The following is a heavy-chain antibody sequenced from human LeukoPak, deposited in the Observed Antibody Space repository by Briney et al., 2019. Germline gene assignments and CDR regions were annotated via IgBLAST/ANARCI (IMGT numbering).Heavy chain of an antibody. CDR3: AKDSGSPSRMWAAAGTSEYFQH. Sequence: GGSLRPSCAAYAFTFDVYAMHWVRQAPRKGLEWVSPISWVVDSTYYADSVKGRFTISSDNSKYSLYLQMNSLRTEDTALYCCAKDSGSPSRMWAAAGTSEYFQHWGQGTLVTVSS. V-gene: IGHV3-43*02. CDR1: AFTFDVYA. CDR2: ISWVVDST. D-gene: IGHD6-13*01. J-gene: IGHJ1*01.